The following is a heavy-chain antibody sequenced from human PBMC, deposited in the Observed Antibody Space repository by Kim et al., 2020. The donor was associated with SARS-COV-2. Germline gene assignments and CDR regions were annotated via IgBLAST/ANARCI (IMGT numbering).Heavy chain of an antibody. CDR1: GGSFSGYY. J-gene: IGHJ4*02. CDR3: ARGGIIQRYYGSGSYWRY. D-gene: IGHD3-10*01. Sequence: SETLSLTCAVYGGSFSGYYWSWIRQPPGKGLEWIGEINHSGSTNYNPSLKSRVTISVDTSKNQFSLKLSSVTAADTAVYYCARGGIIQRYYGSGSYWRYWGQGTLVTVSS. V-gene: IGHV4-34*01. CDR2: INHSGST.